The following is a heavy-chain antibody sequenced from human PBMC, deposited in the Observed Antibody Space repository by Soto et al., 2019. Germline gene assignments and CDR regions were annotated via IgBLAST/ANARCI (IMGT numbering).Heavy chain of an antibody. CDR2: IYYSGST. D-gene: IGHD3-16*01. CDR3: ARDNMRARDGMDV. V-gene: IGHV4-61*01. Sequence: QAQLQESGPGLVKPSETLSLTCTVSGGSVSSGSYHWTWIRQPPGKGLEWIGYIYYSGSTNYNPSLKSRVTISVDTSKNQYSLTLSSVTDADTAVYYCARDNMRARDGMDVWGQGTTVTVSS. CDR1: GGSVSSGSYH. J-gene: IGHJ6*02.